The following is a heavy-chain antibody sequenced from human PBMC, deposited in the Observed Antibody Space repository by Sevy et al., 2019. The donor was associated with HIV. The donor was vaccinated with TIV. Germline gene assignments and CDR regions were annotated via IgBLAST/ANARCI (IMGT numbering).Heavy chain of an antibody. Sequence: GGSLRLSCAASGFTVSSNYMSWVRQAPGKGLEWVSVIYSGGSTYYADSVKVRFTISRDNSKNTLYLQMNSLRAEDTAVYYCAGSYDILTGYDYWGQGTLVTVSS. V-gene: IGHV3-53*01. CDR2: IYSGGST. CDR1: GFTVSSNY. J-gene: IGHJ4*02. D-gene: IGHD3-9*01. CDR3: AGSYDILTGYDY.